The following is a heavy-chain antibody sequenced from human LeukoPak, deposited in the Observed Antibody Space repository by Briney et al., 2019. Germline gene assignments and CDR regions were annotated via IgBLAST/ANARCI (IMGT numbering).Heavy chain of an antibody. CDR3: SRDPLERDDGGYFDY. Sequence: PGGSLRLSCAASGFTFSSYGMHWVRQAPGKGLEWVAVIWFDGSNKYYADSVKGRFTISRDNSKNTLYLQMNSLRAEDTAVYYCSRDPLERDDGGYFDYWGQGTLVTVSS. CDR1: GFTFSSYG. D-gene: IGHD1-1*01. V-gene: IGHV3-33*01. CDR2: IWFDGSNK. J-gene: IGHJ4*02.